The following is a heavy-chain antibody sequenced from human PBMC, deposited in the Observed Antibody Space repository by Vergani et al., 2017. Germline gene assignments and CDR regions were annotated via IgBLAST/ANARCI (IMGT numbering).Heavy chain of an antibody. CDR2: ISYDGSNK. Sequence: QVQLVESGGGVVQPGRSLRLSCAASGFTFSSYGMHWVRQAPGKGLEWVAVISYDGSNKYYADSVKGRFTISSDNSKNTLYLQMNSLRAEDTAVYYCARDQGSHWGQGTLVTVSS. CDR3: ARDQGSH. CDR1: GFTFSSYG. D-gene: IGHD2-15*01. J-gene: IGHJ4*02. V-gene: IGHV3-30*03.